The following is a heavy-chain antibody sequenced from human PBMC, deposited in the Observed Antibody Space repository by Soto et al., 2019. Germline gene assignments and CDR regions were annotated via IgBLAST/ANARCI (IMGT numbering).Heavy chain of an antibody. V-gene: IGHV1-2*04. J-gene: IGHJ4*02. CDR1: GYTFTGYY. CDR3: ARGITRRYCSSTSCSNFDY. D-gene: IGHD2-2*01. Sequence: ASVKVSCKASGYTFTGYYMHWVRQAPGQGLEWMGWINPNSGGTNYAQKFQGWVTMTRDTSTSTAYMELSRLRSDDTAVYYCARGITRRYCSSTSCSNFDYWGQGTLVTVSS. CDR2: INPNSGGT.